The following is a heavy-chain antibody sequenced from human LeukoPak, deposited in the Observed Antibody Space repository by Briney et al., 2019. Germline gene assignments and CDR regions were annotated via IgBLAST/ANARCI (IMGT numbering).Heavy chain of an antibody. V-gene: IGHV3-48*03. Sequence: GGSLRLSCAASGFTFSSYEMNWVRQAPGKGLEWVSYISSSGSTIYYADSEKGRFTISRDNAKNSLYLQMNSLRAEDTAVYYCLPPIAAADHFDYWGQGTLVTVSS. CDR3: LPPIAAADHFDY. CDR1: GFTFSSYE. CDR2: ISSSGSTI. D-gene: IGHD6-13*01. J-gene: IGHJ4*02.